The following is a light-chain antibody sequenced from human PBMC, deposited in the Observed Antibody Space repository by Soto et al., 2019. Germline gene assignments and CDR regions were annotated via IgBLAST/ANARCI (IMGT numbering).Light chain of an antibody. V-gene: IGKV3-20*01. Sequence: IVLTQSPGPLSLSPGERATVSCRASETIGRAYFAWYQHRPGRTPRLVLSATSNRAAGIPDRFGGSWSGADVTLTISGVEPEDFAVYYCHQYATSPFPFGQGTKLEI. CDR2: ATS. CDR3: HQYATSPFP. J-gene: IGKJ2*01. CDR1: ETIGRAY.